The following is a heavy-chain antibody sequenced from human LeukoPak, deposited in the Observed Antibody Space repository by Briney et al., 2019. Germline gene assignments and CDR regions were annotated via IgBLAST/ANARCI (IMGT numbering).Heavy chain of an antibody. Sequence: GGSLRLSCAASGITFSSHGMQWVRQAPGKGLEWVAVISYDGGTKYYADSVKGRFTISRDNSKSTLFLQMNSLRAEDTAVYYCAKESGIRSYGAYFPHWGQGTLVTVSS. CDR3: AKESGIRSYGAYFPH. V-gene: IGHV3-30*18. D-gene: IGHD4-17*01. J-gene: IGHJ1*01. CDR1: GITFSSHG. CDR2: ISYDGGTK.